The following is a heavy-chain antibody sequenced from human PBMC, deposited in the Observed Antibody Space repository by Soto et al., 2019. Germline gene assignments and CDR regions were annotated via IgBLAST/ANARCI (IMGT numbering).Heavy chain of an antibody. J-gene: IGHJ6*02. V-gene: IGHV3-30*03. Sequence: GGSLRLSCAASGFTFSDYAMHWVRQAPGKGLEWVAVVSHDGRNTHYADSVKGRFTISRDNAKNSLYLQMNSLRAEDTAVYYCARIIGYGYHYYGLDVWGQGTTVTVSS. CDR3: ARIIGYGYHYYGLDV. CDR2: VSHDGRNT. D-gene: IGHD5-18*01. CDR1: GFTFSDYA.